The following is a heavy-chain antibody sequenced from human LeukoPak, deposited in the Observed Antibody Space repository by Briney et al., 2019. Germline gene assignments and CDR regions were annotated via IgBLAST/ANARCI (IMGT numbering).Heavy chain of an antibody. J-gene: IGHJ4*01. CDR3: ARHSSIAATDPMDY. Sequence: GESLKISCKGSGYTFTNHWIGWVRQMPGKGLEWMGIIFPGYSDARYSPSFQGQVTISVDKSSTTTYLHWASLKASDTAVYYCARHSSIAATDPMDYWGQGTLITVSS. CDR2: IFPGYSDA. V-gene: IGHV5-51*01. D-gene: IGHD2-15*01. CDR1: GYTFTNHW.